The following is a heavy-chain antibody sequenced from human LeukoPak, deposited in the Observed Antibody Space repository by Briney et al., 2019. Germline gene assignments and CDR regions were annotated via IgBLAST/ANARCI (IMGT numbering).Heavy chain of an antibody. D-gene: IGHD3-10*01. CDR3: TTRGHLRGIDH. CDR1: GFTFSKAW. J-gene: IGHJ4*02. Sequence: GGSLRLSCAASGFTFSKAWTNWVRQAPGKGLEWVGHIQSKPDGGTADYAAPVKGRFTISRDDSKNTLYLVINSLKTEDTAVYYCTTRGHLRGIDHWGQGTLVTVSS. CDR2: IQSKPDGGTA. V-gene: IGHV3-15*01.